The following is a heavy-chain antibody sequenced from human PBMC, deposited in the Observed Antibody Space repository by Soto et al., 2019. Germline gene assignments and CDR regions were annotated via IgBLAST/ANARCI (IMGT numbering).Heavy chain of an antibody. D-gene: IGHD3-22*01. Sequence: GESLKISCKGSGYSFTSYWIGWVRQMPGKGLEGMGIIYPGDSDTSYSPSSQGQATISADKSVSTAYLQWSSLKASDTAMYYCARARGYYDSSGYLDALDIWGQGTMVTVSS. CDR1: GYSFTSYW. CDR2: IYPGDSDT. CDR3: ARARGYYDSSGYLDALDI. V-gene: IGHV5-51*01. J-gene: IGHJ3*02.